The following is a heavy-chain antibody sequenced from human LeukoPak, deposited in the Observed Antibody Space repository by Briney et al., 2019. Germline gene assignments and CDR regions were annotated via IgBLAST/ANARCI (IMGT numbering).Heavy chain of an antibody. CDR2: ISYEGGTQ. D-gene: IGHD6-13*01. CDR3: AKEGTPQVSTWYDL. V-gene: IGHV3-30*18. J-gene: IGHJ5*02. Sequence: PGGSLRFSCAASGVTLSPYGMHWVRQAPGKGLEGVAVISYEGGTQHYADSVKGRFIISRDNPRTTLYLQMNILRTEDTAVYYCAKEGTPQVSTWYDLWGQGTQDIVST. CDR1: GVTLSPYG.